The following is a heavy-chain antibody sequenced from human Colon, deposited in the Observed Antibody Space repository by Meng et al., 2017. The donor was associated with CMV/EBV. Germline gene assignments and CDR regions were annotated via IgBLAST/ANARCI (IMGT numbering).Heavy chain of an antibody. V-gene: IGHV1-2*02. D-gene: IGHD2-8*02. Sequence: ASVKVSCKASGYTFTGFHVHWVRQAPGQGPEWMGWVNPDSGGTQFAQKFQGRVSMSSDTSTTTAYMELASLRSDDAAVYYCARGGGGVSALPPDVRLDYWGQGTLVTVSS. CDR3: ARGGGGVSALPPDVRLDY. CDR2: VNPDSGGT. CDR1: GYTFTGFH. J-gene: IGHJ4*02.